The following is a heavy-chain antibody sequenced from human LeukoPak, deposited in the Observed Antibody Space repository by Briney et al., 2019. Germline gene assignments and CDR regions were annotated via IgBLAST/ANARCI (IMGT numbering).Heavy chain of an antibody. Sequence: GGSLRLSCAASGFTFSSYGMHWVRQAPGKGLERVAVISYDGSNKYYADSVKGRFTISRDNSKNTLYLQMNSLRAEDTAVYYCAKSLILLWFGELEGLDYWGQGTLVTVSS. V-gene: IGHV3-30*18. J-gene: IGHJ4*02. CDR2: ISYDGSNK. CDR1: GFTFSSYG. D-gene: IGHD3-10*01. CDR3: AKSLILLWFGELEGLDY.